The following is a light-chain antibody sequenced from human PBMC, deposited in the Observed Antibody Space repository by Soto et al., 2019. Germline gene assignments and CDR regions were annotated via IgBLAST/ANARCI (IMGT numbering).Light chain of an antibody. CDR1: QSVLDSSKNKNF. V-gene: IGKV4-1*01. J-gene: IGKJ4*01. CDR2: WAS. CDR3: QQYYSPPLT. Sequence: DIVMTQSPDSLPVSLGERATINCKSSQSVLDSSKNKNFLAWYQQKPGQTPKLLIYWASTRESGVPDRFSGSGSGTDFTLTISSLQAEDVAVYYCQQYYSPPLTFGGGTKVEIK.